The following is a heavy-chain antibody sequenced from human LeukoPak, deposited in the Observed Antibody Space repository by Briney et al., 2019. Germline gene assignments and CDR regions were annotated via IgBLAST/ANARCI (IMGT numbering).Heavy chain of an antibody. Sequence: GGSLRLSCAVSGFTFSTYYMYWVRQAPGKGLEWVSSTSESGGHTYYADSVKGRFTISRDNSKNVLYLQMSGLRVEDTAVYYCAPYRLSMLDSWGQGTMVTVSS. CDR1: GFTFSTYY. CDR3: APYRLSMLDS. V-gene: IGHV3-23*01. J-gene: IGHJ4*02. CDR2: TSESGGHT. D-gene: IGHD2-8*01.